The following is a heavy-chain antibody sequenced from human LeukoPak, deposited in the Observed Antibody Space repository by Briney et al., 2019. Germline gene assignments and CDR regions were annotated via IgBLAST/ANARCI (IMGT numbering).Heavy chain of an antibody. Sequence: GGSLRLSCAASGFIFSDYYMSWIRQAPGKGLEWISYINRGGTNTHYADSVRGRFSISRDNAKNSLFLQMNSLSAEDTAIYYCARDGAGLDPWGQGVLVTVSS. J-gene: IGHJ5*02. CDR3: ARDGAGLDP. CDR2: INRGGTNT. CDR1: GFIFSDYY. V-gene: IGHV3-11*01.